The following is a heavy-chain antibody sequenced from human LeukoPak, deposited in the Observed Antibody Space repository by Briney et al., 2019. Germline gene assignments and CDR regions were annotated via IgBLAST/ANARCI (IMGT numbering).Heavy chain of an antibody. J-gene: IGHJ4*02. CDR3: ARDGLNTGSWYFDY. V-gene: IGHV4-59*01. D-gene: IGHD1-26*01. CDR2: IYYSGNT. Sequence: SETLSLTCTVSGGPISGYYWSWIRQPPGKGPEWIGYIYYSGNTNYNPSLKSRVTMSLDSSNNQFSLRLTSVTAADTAVYYCARDGLNTGSWYFDYWGQGTLATVSS. CDR1: GGPISGYY.